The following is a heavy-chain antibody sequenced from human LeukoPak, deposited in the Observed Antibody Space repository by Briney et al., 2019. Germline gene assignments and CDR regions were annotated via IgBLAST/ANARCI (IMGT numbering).Heavy chain of an antibody. J-gene: IGHJ5*02. CDR3: ARVGGYSGYDYWFDP. D-gene: IGHD5-12*01. V-gene: IGHV4-34*01. CDR1: GGSFSGYY. CDR2: INHSGST. Sequence: PSETLSLTCAVYGGSFSGYYWSWIRQPPGKGLEWIGEINHSGSTNYNPSLKSRVTISVDTSKNQFSLKLSSVTAADTAVYYCARVGGYSGYDYWFDPWGQGTLVTVSS.